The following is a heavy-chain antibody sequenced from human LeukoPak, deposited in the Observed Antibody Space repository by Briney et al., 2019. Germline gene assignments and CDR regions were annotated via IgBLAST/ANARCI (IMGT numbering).Heavy chain of an antibody. CDR1: GFTFSSYA. D-gene: IGHD2-8*02. J-gene: IGHJ3*02. CDR2: ISYDGSNK. CDR3: ARDRSTGWPNDAFDI. Sequence: PGGSLRLSCAASGFTFSSYAMHWVRQAPGKGLEWVAIISYDGSNKNYADSVKGRFTISRDNAKNSLYLQMNSLRAEDTAVYYCARDRSTGWPNDAFDIWGQGTMGTVSS. V-gene: IGHV3-30*04.